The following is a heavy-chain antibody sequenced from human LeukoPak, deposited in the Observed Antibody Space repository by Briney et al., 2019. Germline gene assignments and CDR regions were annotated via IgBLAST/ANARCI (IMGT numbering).Heavy chain of an antibody. J-gene: IGHJ4*02. CDR3: ASLSEGSFDF. V-gene: IGHV4-59*08. Sequence: SETLSLTCAVSGGRLSSYYWSWIRQPPGKGLEWIGYIYYSGTTNNNSSLTSRVSMSIDTSKNQFSLRLSSATAADTAIYYCASLSEGSFDFWGQGILVTVSS. CDR1: GGRLSSYY. CDR2: IYYSGTT.